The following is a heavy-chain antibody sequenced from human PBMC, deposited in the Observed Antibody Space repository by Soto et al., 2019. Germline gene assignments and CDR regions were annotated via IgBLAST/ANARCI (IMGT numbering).Heavy chain of an antibody. Sequence: PSETLSLTGTVSGGSISSSSYYWGWIRQPPGKGLEWIGSIYYSGSTYYNPSLKSRVTISVDTSKNQFSLKLSSVTAADTAVYYCARSLDYGDPSDYWGQGTLVTVS. J-gene: IGHJ4*02. CDR2: IYYSGST. CDR3: ARSLDYGDPSDY. D-gene: IGHD4-17*01. CDR1: GGSISSSSYY. V-gene: IGHV4-39*01.